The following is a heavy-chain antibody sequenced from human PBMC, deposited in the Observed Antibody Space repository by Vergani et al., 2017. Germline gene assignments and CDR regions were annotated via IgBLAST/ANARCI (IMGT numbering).Heavy chain of an antibody. Sequence: EVQLVESGGGLVQPGRSLRLSCAASGFTFDDYAMHWVRQAPGKGLEWVSGISWNSGSIGYADSVKGRFTISSDNAKNSLYLQMNSLRAEDTALYYCAKSSPYGSGSSFDYWGQGTLVTVSS. CDR2: ISWNSGSI. CDR3: AKSSPYGSGSSFDY. J-gene: IGHJ4*02. V-gene: IGHV3-9*01. CDR1: GFTFDDYA. D-gene: IGHD3-10*01.